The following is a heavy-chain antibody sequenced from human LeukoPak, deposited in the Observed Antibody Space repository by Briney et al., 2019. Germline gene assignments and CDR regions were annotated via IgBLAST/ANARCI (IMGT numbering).Heavy chain of an antibody. J-gene: IGHJ4*02. Sequence: PGGSLRLSCAASGFTFSNTNMNWVRQAPGKGLKWVSFISASSNYIYYADSVKGRFTISRDNAQSSLYLQMNSLRAEDTAVYFCARVVNGYVDYWGQGTLVTVSS. D-gene: IGHD2-8*01. CDR3: ARVVNGYVDY. CDR1: GFTFSNTN. CDR2: ISASSNYI. V-gene: IGHV3-21*06.